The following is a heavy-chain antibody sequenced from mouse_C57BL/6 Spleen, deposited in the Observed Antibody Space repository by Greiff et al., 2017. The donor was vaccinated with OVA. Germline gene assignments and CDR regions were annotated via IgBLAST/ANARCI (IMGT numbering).Heavy chain of an antibody. Sequence: QVQLQQSGAELVRPGASVTLSCKASGYTFTDYEMHWVKQTPVHGLEWIGAIDPETGGTAYNQKFKGKAILTADKSSSTAYMELRSLTSEDSAVYYCTRKVGQDYCDYWGQGTTLTVSS. V-gene: IGHV1-15*01. CDR2: IDPETGGT. J-gene: IGHJ2*01. CDR3: TRKVGQDYCDY. CDR1: GYTFTDYE. D-gene: IGHD3-3*01.